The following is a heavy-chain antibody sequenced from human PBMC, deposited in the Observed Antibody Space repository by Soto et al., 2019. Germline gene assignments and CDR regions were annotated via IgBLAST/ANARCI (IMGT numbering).Heavy chain of an antibody. CDR2: INHSGST. CDR1: GGSFSGYY. V-gene: IGHV4-34*01. J-gene: IGHJ6*03. CDR3: ARNPLRLLWFGESNYMDV. D-gene: IGHD3-10*01. Sequence: SETLSLTCAVYGGSFSGYYWSWIRQPPGKGLEWIGEINHSGSTNYNPSLKSRVTISVDTSKNQFSLKLSSVTAADTAVYYCARNPLRLLWFGESNYMDVWGKGTTVTVS.